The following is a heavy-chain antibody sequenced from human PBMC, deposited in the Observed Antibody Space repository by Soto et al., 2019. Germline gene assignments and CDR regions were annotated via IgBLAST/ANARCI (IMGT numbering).Heavy chain of an antibody. CDR2: ISSTTNYI. Sequence: GVSLRLSCAASGFTFTRYSMNWVRQAPGKGLEWVSSISSTTNYIYYGDSMKGRFTISRDNAKNSLYLEMNSLRAEDTAVYYCARESEDLTTNFDYWGQGTLVTVSS. CDR1: GFTFTRYS. J-gene: IGHJ4*02. CDR3: ARESEDLTTNFDY. V-gene: IGHV3-21*06.